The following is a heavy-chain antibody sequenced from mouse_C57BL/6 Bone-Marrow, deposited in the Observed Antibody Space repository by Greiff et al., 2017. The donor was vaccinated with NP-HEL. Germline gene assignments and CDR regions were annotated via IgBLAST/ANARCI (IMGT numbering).Heavy chain of an antibody. V-gene: IGHV5-4*01. CDR2: ISDGGSYT. Sequence: EVMLVESGGGLVKPGGSLKLSCAASGFTFSSYAMSWVRQTPEKRLEWVATISDGGSYTYYPDNVKGRFTISRDNAKNNLYLQMSHLKSEDTAMYYCAREGGGYYLTGGQGTLVTVSA. CDR3: AREGGGYYLT. J-gene: IGHJ3*01. D-gene: IGHD2-3*01. CDR1: GFTFSSYA.